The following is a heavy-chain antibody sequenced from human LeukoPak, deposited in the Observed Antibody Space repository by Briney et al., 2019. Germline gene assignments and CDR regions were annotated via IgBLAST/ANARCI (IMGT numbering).Heavy chain of an antibody. CDR2: ITSTGEST. D-gene: IGHD3-9*01. J-gene: IGHJ4*02. Sequence: GGSLRLSCAAAGFAFNDFVMSWARQTPGKGLEWVSSITSTGESTYYADSLRGRFTISRDNSGGTLYLQMNSLRTEDSAVYYCAKRLSRGYFGKLIFDFWGQGALVTVSS. CDR3: AKRLSRGYFGKLIFDF. V-gene: IGHV3-23*01. CDR1: GFAFNDFV.